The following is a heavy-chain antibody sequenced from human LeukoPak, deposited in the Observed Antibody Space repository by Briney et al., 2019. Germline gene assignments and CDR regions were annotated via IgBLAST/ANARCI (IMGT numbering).Heavy chain of an antibody. J-gene: IGHJ6*02. V-gene: IGHV5-10-1*01. D-gene: IGHD2-15*01. Sequence: PGESLRISCQGSGYSFTSYWITWGRQMPGKGLEWMGWIDPSDSYSNYNPSFQGHVTISADKTTHTAYLQWSSLKASDTAMYYCAREDLVVSGSAWTNYYGLDVWGQGTTVTVSS. CDR2: IDPSDSYS. CDR1: GYSFTSYW. CDR3: AREDLVVSGSAWTNYYGLDV.